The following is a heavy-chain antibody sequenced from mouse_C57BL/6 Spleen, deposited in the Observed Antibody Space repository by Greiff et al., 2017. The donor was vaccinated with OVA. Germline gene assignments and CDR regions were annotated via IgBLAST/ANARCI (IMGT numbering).Heavy chain of an antibody. CDR1: GYTFTSYW. Sequence: QVQLQQPGAELVKPGASVKMSCKASGYTFTSYWITWVKQRPGQGLEWIGDIYPGSGSTNYNEKFKSKATLTVDTSSSTAYMQLSSLTSEDSAVYYGVIYYGSLTGAMDYWGQGTSVTVSS. D-gene: IGHD2-1*01. J-gene: IGHJ4*01. V-gene: IGHV1-55*01. CDR2: IYPGSGST. CDR3: VIYYGSLTGAMDY.